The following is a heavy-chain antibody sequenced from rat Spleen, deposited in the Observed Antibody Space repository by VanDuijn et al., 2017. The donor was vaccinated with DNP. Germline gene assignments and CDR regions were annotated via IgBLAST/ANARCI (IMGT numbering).Heavy chain of an antibody. V-gene: IGHV5S10*01. J-gene: IGHJ2*01. CDR1: GFIFSDYA. CDR3: TTRGNYGGYDY. Sequence: EVQLVESGGGLVQPGNSLRLSCAASGFIFSDYAMAWVRQSPTMGLEWVATIIYDGSSTFYRDSVKGRLTISRDFAKSTLYLQMDSLRSEDSATYYCTTRGNYGGYDYWGQGVMVTVSS. CDR2: IIYDGSST. D-gene: IGHD1-11*01.